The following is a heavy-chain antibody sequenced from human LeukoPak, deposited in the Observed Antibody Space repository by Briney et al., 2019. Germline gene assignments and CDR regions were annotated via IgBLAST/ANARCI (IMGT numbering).Heavy chain of an antibody. Sequence: GGSLRLSCAASGFTFSTYWMNWVRQPPGKGLVWVSRINSDGSSTTYADSVMGRFTISRDNATNTLFLQMNSLRADDTAVYYCARSTSHYYYYYLDVWGKGTRSPSP. V-gene: IGHV3-74*01. J-gene: IGHJ6*03. CDR2: INSDGSST. CDR1: GFTFSTYW. CDR3: ARSTSHYYYYYLDV.